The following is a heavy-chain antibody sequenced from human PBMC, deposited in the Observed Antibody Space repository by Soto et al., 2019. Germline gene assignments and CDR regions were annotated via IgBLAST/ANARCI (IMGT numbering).Heavy chain of an antibody. J-gene: IGHJ4*02. D-gene: IGHD6-25*01. CDR2: ISPDENKK. V-gene: IGHV3-30*18. CDR1: GFTLSNFG. CDR3: AKDGRGSGGWHLHY. Sequence: QVQLVESGGGVVQPGGSLRLSCVGSGFTLSNFGMHWVRQAPGKGLEWVAVISPDENKKYYADSVKGRFTLSRDNSKNTLYVQSNSLRVEDTAVYYCAKDGRGSGGWHLHYWGQGTLVTVSS.